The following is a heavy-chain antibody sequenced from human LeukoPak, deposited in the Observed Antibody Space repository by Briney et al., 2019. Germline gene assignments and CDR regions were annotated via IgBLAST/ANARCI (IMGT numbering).Heavy chain of an antibody. J-gene: IGHJ6*02. CDR2: INHSGST. CDR3: ARAPTVTTSGPPYYYYYGMDV. D-gene: IGHD4-11*01. CDR1: GGSFSGYY. V-gene: IGHV4-34*01. Sequence: SETLSLTCAVYGGSFSGYYWSWIRQPPGKGLEWIGEINHSGSTNYNPSLKSRVTISVDTSKNQFSLKLSSVTAADTAVYYCARAPTVTTSGPPYYYYYGMDVWGQGTTVTVSS.